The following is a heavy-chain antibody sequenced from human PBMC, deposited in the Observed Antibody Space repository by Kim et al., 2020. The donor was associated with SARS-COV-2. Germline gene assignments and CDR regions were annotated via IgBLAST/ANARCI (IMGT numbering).Heavy chain of an antibody. D-gene: IGHD5-12*01. Sequence: ASVKVSCKASGYTFTGYYMHWVRQAPGQGLEWMGWINPNSGGTNYAQKFQGRVTMTRDTSISTAYMELSRLRSDDTAVYYCATPIRDGYKTFDYWGQGTLVTVSS. CDR2: INPNSGGT. V-gene: IGHV1-2*02. CDR3: ATPIRDGYKTFDY. J-gene: IGHJ4*02. CDR1: GYTFTGYY.